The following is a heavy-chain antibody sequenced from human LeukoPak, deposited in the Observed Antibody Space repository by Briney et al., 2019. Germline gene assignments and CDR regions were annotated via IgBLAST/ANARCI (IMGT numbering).Heavy chain of an antibody. Sequence: GESLKISCKGSGYSFTYYWIGWVRQMPGKGLEWMGIIYPADSDTRYSPSFQGHVTVSADKSISTAYLQWSSLKASDTAMYYCARTYYYGSGIKKGIDYWGQGTLVTVSS. D-gene: IGHD3-10*01. V-gene: IGHV5-51*01. CDR2: IYPADSDT. CDR3: ARTYYYGSGIKKGIDY. CDR1: GYSFTYYW. J-gene: IGHJ4*02.